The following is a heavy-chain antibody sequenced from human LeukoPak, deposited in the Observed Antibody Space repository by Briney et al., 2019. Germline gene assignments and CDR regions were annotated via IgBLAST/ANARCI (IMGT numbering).Heavy chain of an antibody. CDR1: GGSISSGSYY. V-gene: IGHV4-61*02. CDR2: IYTSGST. D-gene: IGHD5-18*01. Sequence: PSETLSLTCTVSGGSISSGSYYWSWIRQPAGKGLEWIGRIYTSGSTNYNPSLKSRVTISVDASKNQFSLKLSSVTAADTAVYYCARVGNMVTYYYYMDVWGKGTTVTVSS. CDR3: ARVGNMVTYYYYMDV. J-gene: IGHJ6*03.